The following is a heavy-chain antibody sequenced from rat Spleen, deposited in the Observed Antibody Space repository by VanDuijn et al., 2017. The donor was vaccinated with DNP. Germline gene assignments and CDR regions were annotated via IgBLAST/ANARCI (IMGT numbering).Heavy chain of an antibody. CDR2: ISYSGTT. Sequence: EVQLQESGPGLVKPSQSLSLTCSVTGYSITSSYRWNWIRKFPGNKMEWIEHISYSGTTSYHPSLKSRISITRDTSKNQFFLQLNSVTTEDAATYYCVKFYYSSYFDYWGQGVMVTVSS. J-gene: IGHJ2*01. CDR1: GYSITSSY. V-gene: IGHV3-1*01. CDR3: VKFYYSSYFDY. D-gene: IGHD1-2*01.